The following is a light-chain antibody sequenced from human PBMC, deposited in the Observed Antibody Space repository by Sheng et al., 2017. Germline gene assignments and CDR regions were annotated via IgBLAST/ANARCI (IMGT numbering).Light chain of an antibody. CDR2: DAS. CDR1: QTISTY. V-gene: IGKV3-11*01. Sequence: VLTQSPATLSLSPGDTATLSCRASQTISTYLAWYQQKPGQAPRLLIFDASNRASGIPARFSGSGYGTHFTLTITNLEPEDFAVYYCQQYGSSPRTFGQGTKVEIK. CDR3: QQYGSSPRT. J-gene: IGKJ1*01.